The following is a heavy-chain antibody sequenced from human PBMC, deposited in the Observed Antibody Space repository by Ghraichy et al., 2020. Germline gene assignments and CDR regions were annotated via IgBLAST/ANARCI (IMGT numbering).Heavy chain of an antibody. J-gene: IGHJ5*02. V-gene: IGHV4-59*01. CDR2: IYYSGST. Sequence: SETLSLTCSVSGGSISTYYWTWIRQPPGKGLEWIGYIYYSGSTNYNPSLRSRVTISVDTSKNQFSLRLSSVTAADTAVYYCVRGLIAVAVTGTYSWFDPWGQGLLFTVSS. CDR3: VRGLIAVAVTGTYSWFDP. D-gene: IGHD6-19*01. CDR1: GGSISTYY.